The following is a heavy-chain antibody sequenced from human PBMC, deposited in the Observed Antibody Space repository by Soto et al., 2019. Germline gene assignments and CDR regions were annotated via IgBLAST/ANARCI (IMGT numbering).Heavy chain of an antibody. CDR3: ARARLLPPGIDV. CDR1: GGSFSGYH. V-gene: IGHV4-34*01. J-gene: IGHJ6*02. D-gene: IGHD2-21*02. CDR2: INPSGNN. Sequence: WETLSLTFAVFGGSFSGYHWSWIRQPPGTGTEWIGAINPSGNNNYNPSHKSRVTISVDTSKNQFSLKMTSVTAADTAVYYCARARLLPPGIDVWGQGTTVAVSS.